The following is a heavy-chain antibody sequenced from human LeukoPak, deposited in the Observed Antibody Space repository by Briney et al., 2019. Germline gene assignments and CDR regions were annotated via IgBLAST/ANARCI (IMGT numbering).Heavy chain of an antibody. Sequence: GGSLRLSCAASGFTFSSYAMSWVRQAPGKGLEWVSAISGSGGSTYYADSVKGRFTISRDNSKNMVYLELNSLRAEDTAVYYCAKNHEHGRYAGFDFWAEGALVAVSS. D-gene: IGHD2-2*01. V-gene: IGHV3-23*01. J-gene: IGHJ3*01. CDR1: GFTFSSYA. CDR3: AKNHEHGRYAGFDF. CDR2: ISGSGGST.